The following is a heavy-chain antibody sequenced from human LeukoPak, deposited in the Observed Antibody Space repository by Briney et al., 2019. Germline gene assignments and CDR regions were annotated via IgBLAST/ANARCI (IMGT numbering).Heavy chain of an antibody. D-gene: IGHD2-15*01. Sequence: GASVKVSCKASGYTFTSYDINWVRQATGQGLEWMGWMNPNSGNTGYAQKFQGRVTMTRNTSISTAYMELSNLRSEDTAVYYCARAQGYCSGGSCPPMYYFDYWGQGTLVTVSS. J-gene: IGHJ4*02. CDR2: MNPNSGNT. V-gene: IGHV1-8*01. CDR1: GYTFTSYD. CDR3: ARAQGYCSGGSCPPMYYFDY.